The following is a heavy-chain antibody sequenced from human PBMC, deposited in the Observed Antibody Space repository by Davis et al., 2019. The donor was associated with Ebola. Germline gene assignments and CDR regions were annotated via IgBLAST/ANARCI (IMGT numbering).Heavy chain of an antibody. CDR3: AKSPAYYSNNYYYGMDV. D-gene: IGHD4-11*01. V-gene: IGHV3-23*01. CDR1: GFTFSAYD. Sequence: GESLKISCAASGFTFSAYDMSWVRQAPGKGLEWVSAISGSGGRTYYADSVKGRFTTSRDNSKNTLYLQMNSLRAEDTAVYYCAKSPAYYSNNYYYGMDVWGQGATVTVSS. J-gene: IGHJ6*02. CDR2: ISGSGGRT.